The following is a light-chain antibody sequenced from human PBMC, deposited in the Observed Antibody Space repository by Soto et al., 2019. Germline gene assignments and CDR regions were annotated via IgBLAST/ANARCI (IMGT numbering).Light chain of an antibody. CDR3: QQYSDSPIT. CDR1: QSVTNN. CDR2: GAS. V-gene: IGKV3-15*01. J-gene: IGKJ3*01. Sequence: EIVMTQSPPTLSVSPGERATLSCRASQSVTNNLAWYQQRPGQAPRLLSHGASTRASGVPARFSGSGSGTAFTLTISHLQSDEFAVYYCQQYSDSPITFGPETKV.